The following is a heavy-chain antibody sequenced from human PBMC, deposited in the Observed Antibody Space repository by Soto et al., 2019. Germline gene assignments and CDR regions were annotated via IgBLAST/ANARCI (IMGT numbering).Heavy chain of an antibody. CDR2: INYSGIT. CDR1: GGSFSGYF. J-gene: IGHJ4*02. V-gene: IGHV4-34*01. Sequence: SETLSLTCTVSGGSFSGYFWTWIRQPPGKGLEWLAEINYSGITNYNPSVESRVSMSVDTSKNQFSLRLYSVTAADTAVYYCVRGPYNYNSRYFDYWGQGTLVTVSS. CDR3: VRGPYNYNSRYFDY. D-gene: IGHD1-1*01.